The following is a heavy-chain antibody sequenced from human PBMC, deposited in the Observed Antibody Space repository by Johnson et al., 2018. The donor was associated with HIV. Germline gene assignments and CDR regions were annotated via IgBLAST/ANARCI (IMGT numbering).Heavy chain of an antibody. Sequence: VQLVESGGGLVKPGGSPRLSCAASGFTFDDYAMHWVRQAPGKGLEWVSGISWNSGTIGYADSVKGRFTISRDNAKNSLYLQINSLRAEDTALYYCAKDSQKFLEWLDAFDIWGQGTMVTVSS. CDR1: GFTFDDYA. V-gene: IGHV3-9*01. D-gene: IGHD3-3*01. CDR2: ISWNSGTI. J-gene: IGHJ3*02. CDR3: AKDSQKFLEWLDAFDI.